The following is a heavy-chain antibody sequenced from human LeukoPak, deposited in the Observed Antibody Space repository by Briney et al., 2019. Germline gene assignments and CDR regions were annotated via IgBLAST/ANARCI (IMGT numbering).Heavy chain of an antibody. CDR1: GFTFGTYG. Sequence: GGSLRLSCEASGFTFGTYGMTWVRQSPGRGLEWVSGITGSSTWTYYADSVRGRFTISRDNARNTLHLQMNNLTADDTAIYYCARELVSLGTGYFDLWGRGTLVTVSS. V-gene: IGHV3-23*01. CDR2: ITGSSTWT. CDR3: ARELVSLGTGYFDL. J-gene: IGHJ2*01. D-gene: IGHD7-27*01.